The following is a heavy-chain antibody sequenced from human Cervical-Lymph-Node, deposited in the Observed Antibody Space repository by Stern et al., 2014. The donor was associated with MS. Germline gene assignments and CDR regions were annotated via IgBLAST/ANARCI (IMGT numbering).Heavy chain of an antibody. J-gene: IGHJ4*02. Sequence: VQLVESRGGVVQPGRSLRLSCEASGLNFSSYGMHWVRQAPGKEPEWVAVISKDGSKKYYAGSVKGRFTVSRDNSKNTLFLQMNSLRREDTAVYYCAKAWGHWGQGTLVIVSS. D-gene: IGHD7-27*01. CDR1: GLNFSSYG. CDR3: AKAWGH. V-gene: IGHV3-30*18. CDR2: ISKDGSKK.